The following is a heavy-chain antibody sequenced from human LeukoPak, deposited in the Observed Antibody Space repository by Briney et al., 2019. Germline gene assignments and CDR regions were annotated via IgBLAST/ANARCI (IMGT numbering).Heavy chain of an antibody. V-gene: IGHV1-69*04. D-gene: IGHD3-22*01. CDR2: IIPILGIA. CDR3: ARDFMYYDSSGYLIY. J-gene: IGHJ4*02. Sequence: SVKVSCKASGGTFSSYAISWVRQAPGQGLEWMGRIIPILGIANYAQKFQGRVTITADKSTSTAYMELSSLRSEDTAVYYCARDFMYYDSSGYLIYWGQGTLVTVSS. CDR1: GGTFSSYA.